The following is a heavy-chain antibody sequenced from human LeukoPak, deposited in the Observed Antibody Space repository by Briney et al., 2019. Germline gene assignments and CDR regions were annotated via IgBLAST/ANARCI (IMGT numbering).Heavy chain of an antibody. CDR3: ARALLAFGVRYFDY. CDR2: INHSGST. Sequence: GSLRLSCAASGFTFSSYEMNWVRQAPGKGLEWIGEINHSGSTNYNPSLKSRVTISVDTSKNQFSLKLSSVTAADTAVYYCARALLAFGVRYFDYWGQGTLVTVSS. V-gene: IGHV4-34*01. D-gene: IGHD3-10*01. J-gene: IGHJ4*02. CDR1: GFTFSSYE.